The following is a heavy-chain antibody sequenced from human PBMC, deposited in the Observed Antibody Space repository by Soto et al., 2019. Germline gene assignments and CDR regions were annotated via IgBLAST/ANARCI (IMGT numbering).Heavy chain of an antibody. Sequence: GASVKVSCKASGYTFTSYDINWVRQATGQGLEWMGWMNPNSGNTGYAQKFQGRVTMTRNTSISTAYMELSSLRSEDTAVYYCARGDGGSADYYGSGLGGDAFDIWGQGTMVTVSS. J-gene: IGHJ3*02. CDR2: MNPNSGNT. V-gene: IGHV1-8*01. CDR1: GYTFTSYD. CDR3: ARGDGGSADYYGSGLGGDAFDI. D-gene: IGHD3-10*01.